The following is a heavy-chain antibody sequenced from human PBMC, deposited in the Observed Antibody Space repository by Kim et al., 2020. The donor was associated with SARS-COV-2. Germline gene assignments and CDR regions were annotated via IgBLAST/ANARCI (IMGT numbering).Heavy chain of an antibody. Sequence: TNPNPPPKRRVTISVDTSKNQFSLKLSSVTAADTAVYYCASREYSSSWDYWGQGTLVTVSS. CDR2: T. CDR3: ASREYSSSWDY. J-gene: IGHJ4*02. V-gene: IGHV4-34*01. D-gene: IGHD6-13*01.